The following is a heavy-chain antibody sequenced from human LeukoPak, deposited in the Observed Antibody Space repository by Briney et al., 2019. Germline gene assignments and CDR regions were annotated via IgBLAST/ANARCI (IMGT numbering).Heavy chain of an antibody. CDR3: ARGRGEGRGISMVRGVRAPSYNWFDP. Sequence: SETLSLTCTVSGGSISSSSYYWGWIRQPPGKGLEWIGRIYYSGSNYYNPSNKRGITISVDTSKNQFSLKLSSVTAADTAVYYCARGRGEGRGISMVRGVRAPSYNWFDPWGHGTLVTVSS. CDR2: IYYSGSN. D-gene: IGHD3-10*01. J-gene: IGHJ5*02. V-gene: IGHV4-39*07. CDR1: GGSISSSSYY.